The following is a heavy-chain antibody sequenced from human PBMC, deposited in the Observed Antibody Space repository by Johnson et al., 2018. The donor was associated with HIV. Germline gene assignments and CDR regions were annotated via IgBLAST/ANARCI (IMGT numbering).Heavy chain of an antibody. CDR2: ISYDGSDK. CDR3: ALEAVRSTDAFDI. CDR1: GFTFSSYA. J-gene: IGHJ3*02. D-gene: IGHD3-10*01. Sequence: QVQLVESGGGVVQPGRSLRLSCAASGFTFSSYAIHWVRQAPAKGLEWVAVISYDGSDKYYADSVKGRFTISRDSSKNTLYLQMNSLRGEDTAVYYVALEAVRSTDAFDIWGQGTMVTVSS. V-gene: IGHV3-30*04.